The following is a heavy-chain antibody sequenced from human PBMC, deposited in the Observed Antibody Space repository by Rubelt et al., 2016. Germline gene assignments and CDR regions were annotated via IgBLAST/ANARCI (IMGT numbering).Heavy chain of an antibody. J-gene: IGHJ3*02. D-gene: IGHD4-17*01. V-gene: IGHV3-30*04. CDR3: ARDRYGDHISDGCDI. CDR1: GFTFSNYA. Sequence: QVHLVESGGGVVQPGRSLRLSCAASGFTFSNYAMHWVRQAPGKGLEWAAVISYDGSNKYYADSVKGRFTISRDNSKNTLYLQMNSLGAEATALYYCARDRYGDHISDGCDIWGQGTMVTVSS. CDR2: ISYDGSNK.